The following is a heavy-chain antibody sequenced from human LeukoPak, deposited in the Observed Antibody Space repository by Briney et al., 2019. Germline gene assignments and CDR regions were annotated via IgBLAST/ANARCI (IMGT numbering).Heavy chain of an antibody. D-gene: IGHD3-22*01. J-gene: IGHJ4*02. CDR1: GGSISSGDYY. Sequence: SETLSLTCTVSGGSISSGDYYGSWIRQPPGKGLEWIGYIYYSGSTYYNPSLKSRVTISVDTSKNQFSLKLSSVTAADTAVYYCARDRARYYYDSSGYYFDYWGQGTLVTVSS. V-gene: IGHV4-30-4*01. CDR2: IYYSGST. CDR3: ARDRARYYYDSSGYYFDY.